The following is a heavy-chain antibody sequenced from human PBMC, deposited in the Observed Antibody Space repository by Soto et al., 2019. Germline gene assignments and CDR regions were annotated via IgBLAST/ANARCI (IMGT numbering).Heavy chain of an antibody. CDR2: INPSGGNT. CDR3: AREIVVVVAATYSGMDV. J-gene: IGHJ6*02. Sequence: GASVKVSCKASGYTFTSYYMHWVRQAPGQGLEWMGIINPSGGNTSYAQKFQGRVTMTRDTSTSTVYMELSSLRSEDTAVYYCAREIVVVVAATYSGMDVWGQGTTVTSP. V-gene: IGHV1-46*01. D-gene: IGHD2-15*01. CDR1: GYTFTSYY.